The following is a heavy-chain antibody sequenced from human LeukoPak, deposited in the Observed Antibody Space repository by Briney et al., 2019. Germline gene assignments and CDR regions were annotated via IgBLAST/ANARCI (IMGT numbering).Heavy chain of an antibody. CDR1: GYTFTNYY. Sequence: ASVKVSCKASGYTFTNYYIHWVRQAPGQGLEWMGLINPGGDNTDYAQNFQGRVTMTRDTSTSTVYMGLSSLRPEDTAVYYCARIRDGYNDAYDIWGQGTMVTVSS. J-gene: IGHJ3*02. CDR2: INPGGDNT. V-gene: IGHV1-46*01. D-gene: IGHD5-24*01. CDR3: ARIRDGYNDAYDI.